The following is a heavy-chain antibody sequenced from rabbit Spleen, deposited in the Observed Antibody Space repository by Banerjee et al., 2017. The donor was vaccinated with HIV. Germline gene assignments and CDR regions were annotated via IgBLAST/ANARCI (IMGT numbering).Heavy chain of an antibody. Sequence: QEQLVESGGGLVKPEGSLTLTCKASGFDLSRYWIHWVRQAPGKGLEWIARIYGGGSGNTQYANWAKGRFTISKTSSTTVTLQMTSLTAADMATYFCAREFNLWGQAPWSPS. CDR3: AREFNL. V-gene: IGHV1S45*01. CDR2: IYGGGSGNT. J-gene: IGHJ4*01. CDR1: GFDLSRYW.